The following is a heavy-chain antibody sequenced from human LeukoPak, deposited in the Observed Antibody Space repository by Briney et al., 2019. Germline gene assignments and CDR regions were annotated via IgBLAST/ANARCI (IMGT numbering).Heavy chain of an antibody. V-gene: IGHV1-69*05. J-gene: IGHJ6*03. CDR2: IIPIFGTA. D-gene: IGHD4-17*01. CDR1: GGTLSSYA. Sequence: ASVKVSCKASGGTLSSYAISWVRQAPGQGLEWMGGIIPIFGTANYAQKFQGRVTITTDESTSTAYMELSSLRSEDTAVYYCATVTPTPRYYYYYYMDVWGKGTTVTVSS. CDR3: ATVTPTPRYYYYYYMDV.